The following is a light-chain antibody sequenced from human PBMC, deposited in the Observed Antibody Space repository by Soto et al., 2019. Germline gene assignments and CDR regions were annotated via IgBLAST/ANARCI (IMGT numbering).Light chain of an antibody. CDR1: TSNIGSNY. J-gene: IGLJ1*01. CDR2: RNN. CDR3: ATWDDSLNGFYV. V-gene: IGLV1-47*01. Sequence: SGLTQPPSASGTPGQGVTISCSGSTSNIGSNYVYWYQQLPGTAPKLLIYRNNQRPSGVPDRFSGSKSGTSASLAISGLRSDDEADYFCATWDDSLNGFYVFGTGTKVTVL.